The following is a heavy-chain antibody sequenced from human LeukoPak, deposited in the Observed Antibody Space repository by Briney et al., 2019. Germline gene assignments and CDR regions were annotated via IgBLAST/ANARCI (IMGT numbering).Heavy chain of an antibody. CDR2: ISGSGGST. D-gene: IGHD3-3*01. CDR3: AKDVVFWSGYTFDY. V-gene: IGHV3-23*01. CDR1: GFTFSSSA. J-gene: IGHJ4*02. Sequence: PGGSLRLSCAASGFTFSSSAMSWVRQAPGKGLEWVSAISGSGGSTYYADSVKGRFTISRGNSKNTLYLQMNSLRAEDTAVYYCAKDVVFWSGYTFDYWGQGTLVTVSS.